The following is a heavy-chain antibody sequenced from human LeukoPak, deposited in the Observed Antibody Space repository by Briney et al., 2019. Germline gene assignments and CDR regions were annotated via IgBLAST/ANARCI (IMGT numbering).Heavy chain of an antibody. CDR1: GGSISSGDYY. J-gene: IGHJ5*02. CDR3: ARIGVLRYFDWLILPGWFDP. D-gene: IGHD3-9*01. Sequence: PSQNLSLNGTVSGGSISSGDYYWRWIRQPPGKGLEWIGDIYYTGTTYYNPSLKSRVSMSVDRSKSQFSLRLSSVAAADTAVYYCARIGVLRYFDWLILPGWFDPWGQGTLVTVSS. V-gene: IGHV4-30-4*01. CDR2: IYYTGTT.